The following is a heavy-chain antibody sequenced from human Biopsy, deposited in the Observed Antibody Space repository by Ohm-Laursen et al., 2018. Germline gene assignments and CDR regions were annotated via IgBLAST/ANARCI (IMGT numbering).Heavy chain of an antibody. Sequence: ASVKVSCKAFGDAFLGYYLHWVRQATGQGLEWMGSIYPNSGDTDFAQKFQGRVSMTRDTSVSTTYLELSSLRSDDTAIYYCARDPLEWSLPSWGQGTPATVSS. V-gene: IGHV1-2*02. CDR3: ARDPLEWSLPS. D-gene: IGHD3-3*01. J-gene: IGHJ4*02. CDR1: GDAFLGYY. CDR2: IYPNSGDT.